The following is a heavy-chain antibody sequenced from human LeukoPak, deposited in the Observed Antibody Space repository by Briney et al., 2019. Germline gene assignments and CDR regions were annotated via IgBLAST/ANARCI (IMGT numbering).Heavy chain of an antibody. V-gene: IGHV3-30*04. CDR3: AREGFYGSGSSPTFYFDY. D-gene: IGHD3-10*01. CDR2: MSFDGKNT. CDR1: GFTFSTYV. J-gene: IGHJ4*02. Sequence: GGSLRLSCAASGFTFSTYVIHWVRQAPGKGLDWVAVMSFDGKNTYYADSVKGRFTVSRDNSKNTLYLQMNSLRPEDTAVYYCAREGFYGSGSSPTFYFDYWGQGTLVTVS.